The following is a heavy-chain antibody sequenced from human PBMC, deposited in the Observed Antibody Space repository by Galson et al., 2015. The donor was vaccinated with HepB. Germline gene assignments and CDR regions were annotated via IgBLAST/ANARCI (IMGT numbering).Heavy chain of an antibody. CDR3: ATEIAAAGTPGCAFDI. J-gene: IGHJ3*02. Sequence: SVKVSCKVSGSTLTELSLHWVRQAPGKGLEWMGGFDPEDGETIYAQKFQGRVTMTEDTSTDTAYMELSSLRSEDTAVYYCATEIAAAGTPGCAFDIWGQGTMVTVSS. D-gene: IGHD6-13*01. CDR1: GSTLTELS. V-gene: IGHV1-24*01. CDR2: FDPEDGET.